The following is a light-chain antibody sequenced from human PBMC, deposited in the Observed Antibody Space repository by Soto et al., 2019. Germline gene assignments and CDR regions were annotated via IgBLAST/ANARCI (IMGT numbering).Light chain of an antibody. CDR2: DAS. J-gene: IGKJ3*01. CDR3: HQYGSSPGLFT. CDR1: QSVSSTY. Sequence: EIVLTQSPGTLSLSPGERATLSCRASQSVSSTYLAWYQQKPGQAPRLLIYDASRRATGIPDRFSGSGSGTDCTLTISRLEPEDFAVYYCHQYGSSPGLFTFGPGTTVDIK. V-gene: IGKV3-20*01.